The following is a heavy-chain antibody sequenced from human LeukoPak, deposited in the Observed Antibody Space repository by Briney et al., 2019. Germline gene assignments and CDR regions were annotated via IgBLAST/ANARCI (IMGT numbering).Heavy chain of an antibody. V-gene: IGHV3-11*05. Sequence: PGGSLRLYCAASGLTFSDYYMSWIRQAPGKGLEWLSYINIGGTNTHYADSVKGRFTISRDNSKNTLYLQMNSLRAEDTAVYYCAKVDGHYDILTGYFPLDYWGQGTLVTVSS. CDR2: INIGGTNT. D-gene: IGHD3-9*01. CDR3: AKVDGHYDILTGYFPLDY. CDR1: GLTFSDYY. J-gene: IGHJ4*02.